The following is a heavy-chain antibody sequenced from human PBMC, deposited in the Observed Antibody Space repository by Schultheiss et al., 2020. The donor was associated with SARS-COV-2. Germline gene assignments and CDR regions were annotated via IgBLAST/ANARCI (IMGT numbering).Heavy chain of an antibody. V-gene: IGHV3-23*01. CDR2: ISGSGGST. Sequence: GGSLRLSCAASGFTFSSYEMNWVRQAPGKGLEWVSAISGSGGSTYYADSVKGRFTISRDNSKNTLFLQINSLRAEDTAVYYCARDHFYYSSSSPPGYWGQGTLVTVSS. D-gene: IGHD6-13*01. CDR1: GFTFSSYE. J-gene: IGHJ4*02. CDR3: ARDHFYYSSSSPPGY.